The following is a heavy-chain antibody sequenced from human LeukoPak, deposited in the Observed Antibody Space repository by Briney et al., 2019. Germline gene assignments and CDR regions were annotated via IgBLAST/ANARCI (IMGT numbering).Heavy chain of an antibody. CDR3: ARGMGYSYGLNYFDY. V-gene: IGHV4-61*01. Sequence: KTSETLSLTCTVSGGSVSSGSYYWSWIRQPPGKGLEWIGYIYYSGSTNYNPSLKSRVTISIDTSKNQFSLNLTPVTAADTAVYYCARGMGYSYGLNYFDYWGQGTPVTVSS. CDR1: GGSVSSGSYY. D-gene: IGHD5-18*01. CDR2: IYYSGST. J-gene: IGHJ4*02.